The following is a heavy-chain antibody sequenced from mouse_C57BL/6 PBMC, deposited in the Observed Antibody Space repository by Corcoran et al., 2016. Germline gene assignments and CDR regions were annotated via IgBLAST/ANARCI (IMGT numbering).Heavy chain of an antibody. CDR1: GYTFTDYY. CDR3: GRAGTGYFDY. D-gene: IGHD4-1*01. CDR2: IYPGSGNT. Sequence: QIQLQQSGPELVKPGASVKISCKASGYTFTDYYINWVKQRPGQGLEWFGWIYPGSGNTKYNEKFKGKATLTVDTSSSTAYMQLSSLTSAASAVDVGGRAGTGYFDYWGQGTTLTVAS. V-gene: IGHV1-84*01. J-gene: IGHJ2*01.